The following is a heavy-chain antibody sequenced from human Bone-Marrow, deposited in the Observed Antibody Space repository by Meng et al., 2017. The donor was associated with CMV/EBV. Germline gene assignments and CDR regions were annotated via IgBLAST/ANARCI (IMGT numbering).Heavy chain of an antibody. CDR2: INPSDGST. CDR3: ARDFAYSSSSAGGSYFDY. CDR1: YTFTSYY. J-gene: IGHJ4*02. Sequence: YTFTSYYVHWVRQAPGQGLEWMGIINPSDGSTSYAQKFQGRVTMTRDTSTSTVYMELSSLRSEDTAVYYCARDFAYSSSSAGGSYFDYWGQGTLVTVSS. V-gene: IGHV1-46*01. D-gene: IGHD6-6*01.